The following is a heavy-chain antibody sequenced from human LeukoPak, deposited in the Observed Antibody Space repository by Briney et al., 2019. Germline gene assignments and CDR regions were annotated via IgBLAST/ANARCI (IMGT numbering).Heavy chain of an antibody. D-gene: IGHD6-13*01. Sequence: PSETLSLTCTVSGDSVRSYYWSWIRQPPGQGLEWLGHINDRGSTNYNPSLQGRVTISIDTSKNQFSLKVSSVTAADTAVYYCVRDSRYGSGWFEDGLDFWGQGTTVTVSS. CDR3: VRDSRYGSGWFEDGLDF. V-gene: IGHV4-59*02. CDR1: GDSVRSYY. J-gene: IGHJ6*02. CDR2: INDRGST.